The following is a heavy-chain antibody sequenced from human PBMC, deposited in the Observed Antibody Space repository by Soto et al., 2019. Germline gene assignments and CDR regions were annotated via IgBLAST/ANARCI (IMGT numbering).Heavy chain of an antibody. CDR1: GGTFSSYT. CDR2: IIPILGIA. V-gene: IGHV1-69*02. D-gene: IGHD6-19*01. CDR3: ERETVSGSPDY. Sequence: QVQLVQSGAEVKKPGSSVKVSCKASGGTFSSYTISWVRQAPGQGLEWMGRIIPILGIANYAQKFQGRVTITADKSTSTGYMELSSLRSEDTAVYYCERETVSGSPDYWGQGTLVTVSS. J-gene: IGHJ4*02.